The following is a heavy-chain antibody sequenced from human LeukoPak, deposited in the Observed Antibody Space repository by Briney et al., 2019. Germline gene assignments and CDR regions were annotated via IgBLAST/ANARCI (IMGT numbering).Heavy chain of an antibody. V-gene: IGHV5-51*01. CDR1: GYNFTSYW. CDR2: IYPGDSDT. J-gene: IGHJ4*02. D-gene: IGHD3-22*01. Sequence: GESLKISCKGSGYNFTSYWIGWVRQMPGKGLEWMGIIYPGDSDTRYSPSFQGQVTISADKSISTAYLQWSSLKASDTAMYYCARFGDSSGYSFDYWGQGTLVTVSS. CDR3: ARFGDSSGYSFDY.